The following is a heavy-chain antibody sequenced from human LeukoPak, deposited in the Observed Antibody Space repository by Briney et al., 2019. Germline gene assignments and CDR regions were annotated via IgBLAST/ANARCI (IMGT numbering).Heavy chain of an antibody. CDR1: GFTFSSYE. Sequence: GSLRLSCAASGFTFSSYEMNWVRRAPGKGLEWLSYISGSGRTIYYADSVRGRFTISRDNARNSLYLQMKSLRADDTAVYYCTRVENIGMDVWGQGTTVTVSS. V-gene: IGHV3-48*03. D-gene: IGHD1/OR15-1a*01. CDR2: ISGSGRTI. CDR3: TRVENIGMDV. J-gene: IGHJ6*02.